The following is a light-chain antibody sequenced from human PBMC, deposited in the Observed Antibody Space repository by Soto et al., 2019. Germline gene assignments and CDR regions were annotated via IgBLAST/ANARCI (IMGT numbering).Light chain of an antibody. J-gene: IGLJ1*01. V-gene: IGLV2-23*01. CDR2: KGT. CDR1: SSGVGAYNS. CDR3: CSAAPESRYV. Sequence: VLAQPASASGSPGQSITISCTGTSSGVGAYNSVSWYQQHPHRAPQVIIYKGTQRPSGVSNRFSGSTSGNAASLTISALQTDDEADYFCCSAAPESRYVCGTGTKVTVL.